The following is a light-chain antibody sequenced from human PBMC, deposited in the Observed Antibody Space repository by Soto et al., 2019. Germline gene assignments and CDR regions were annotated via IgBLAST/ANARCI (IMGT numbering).Light chain of an antibody. Sequence: EIVLTQSPATLSVSPGESATLSCRASQSISSNLAWYQQKPGQSPRLLIYGASSRATGVPVRFSGSGSGTEFTFTISSLQSEDFAVYHCQQYHDWPITFGQGTRLEIK. CDR2: GAS. CDR1: QSISSN. V-gene: IGKV3-15*01. CDR3: QQYHDWPIT. J-gene: IGKJ5*01.